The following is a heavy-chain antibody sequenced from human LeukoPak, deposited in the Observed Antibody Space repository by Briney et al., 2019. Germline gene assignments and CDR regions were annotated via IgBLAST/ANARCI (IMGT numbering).Heavy chain of an antibody. CDR1: GFTFSDYY. Sequence: PGGSLRLSCAASGFTFSDYYMSWIRQAPGKGLEWVSPITSSSSYIYYADSVKGRFTISRDNAKNSLYLQMNSLRVEDTAVYYCARSYCRGGSCYSGDAFDFWGQGTMVTVSS. J-gene: IGHJ3*01. D-gene: IGHD2-15*01. V-gene: IGHV3-11*06. CDR2: ITSSSSYI. CDR3: ARSYCRGGSCYSGDAFDF.